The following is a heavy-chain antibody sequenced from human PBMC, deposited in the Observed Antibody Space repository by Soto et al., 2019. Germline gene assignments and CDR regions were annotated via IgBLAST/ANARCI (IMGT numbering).Heavy chain of an antibody. CDR1: GYSFTAYY. CDR3: GKGRSGDVGIFY. D-gene: IGHD3-3*02. V-gene: IGHV1-2*02. J-gene: IGHJ4*02. CDR2: ISPNSGGT. Sequence: QVQLVQSGAEVKKSGASVKVSCKASGYSFTAYYIHWVRQAPGQGFEWKGEISPNSGGTKFAQKFQGRVTMTRDTSITTVYMDLSNLSPDDTAVYYCGKGRSGDVGIFYWGQGTLVTVYS.